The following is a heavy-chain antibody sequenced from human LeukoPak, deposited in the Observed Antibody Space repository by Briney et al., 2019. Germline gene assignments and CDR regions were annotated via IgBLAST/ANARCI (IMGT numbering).Heavy chain of an antibody. V-gene: IGHV4-4*07. J-gene: IGHJ4*02. CDR2: IYTTGRT. Sequence: SETLSLNCSVSGGSINSYWWSWIRQPAGKGLEFIGRIYTTGRTNYNPSLMSRVSMSVDTSKNKFSLELRSVTAADTAVYFCARAGYTISSYRFDYWGQGALATVSS. CDR3: ARAGYTISSYRFDY. D-gene: IGHD3-16*02. CDR1: GGSINSYW.